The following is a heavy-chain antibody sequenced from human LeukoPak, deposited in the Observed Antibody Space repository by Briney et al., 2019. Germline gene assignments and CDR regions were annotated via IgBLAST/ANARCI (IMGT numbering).Heavy chain of an antibody. CDR1: GYTFTGYY. V-gene: IGHV1-2*06. J-gene: IGHJ4*02. Sequence: ASVTVSCKASGYTFTGYYLHWVRQAPGQGLEGMGRINPNSGGTNYAQKFQGRVTLTRDTSISTACMELSRLRSDDTAVYYCARDDCSSTSCSRDFDYWGQGTLVTVSS. D-gene: IGHD2-2*01. CDR2: INPNSGGT. CDR3: ARDDCSSTSCSRDFDY.